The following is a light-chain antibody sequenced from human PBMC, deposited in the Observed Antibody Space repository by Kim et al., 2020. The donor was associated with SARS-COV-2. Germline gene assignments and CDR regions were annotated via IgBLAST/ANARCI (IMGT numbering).Light chain of an antibody. CDR1: SNDIGADIY. CDR3: SSYRFMKL. Sequence: QSALTQPPSASGSPGQSVTISCTGTSNDIGADIYVAWYQQHPGKVPTLIIYEVNNRPSGVPDRFSGSKSGNTASLTVSGLQPEDEAYYYCSSYRFMKLFGGGTQLTVL. J-gene: IGLJ3*02. CDR2: EVN. V-gene: IGLV2-8*01.